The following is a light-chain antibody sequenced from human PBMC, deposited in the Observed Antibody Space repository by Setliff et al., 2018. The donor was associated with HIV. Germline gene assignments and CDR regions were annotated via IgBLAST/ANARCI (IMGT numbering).Light chain of an antibody. CDR3: TSYTGSFTYV. Sequence: QSALAQPASVSGSPGQSITISCTGTSSDVGGYNYVSWYQRHPGKAPKLMIFDVSRRPSGVSNRFSGSKSGNTASLTISGLQAEDEADYYCTSYTGSFTYVFGSGTRAPS. CDR1: SSDVGGYNY. V-gene: IGLV2-14*01. CDR2: DVS. J-gene: IGLJ1*01.